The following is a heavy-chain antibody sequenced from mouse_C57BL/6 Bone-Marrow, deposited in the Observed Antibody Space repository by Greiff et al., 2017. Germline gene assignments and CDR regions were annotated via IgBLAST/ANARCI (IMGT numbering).Heavy chain of an antibody. J-gene: IGHJ3*01. CDR2: IYPRSGNT. D-gene: IGHD1-1*01. CDR3: ARWGTTVGAY. Sequence: VQLQQSGAELARPGASVKLSCKASGYTFTSYGISWVKQRTGQGLEWIGEIYPRSGNTYYNEKFKGKATLTADKSSSTAYMELLSLTSEDSAVYFCARWGTTVGAYWGQGTLVTVSA. V-gene: IGHV1-81*01. CDR1: GYTFTSYG.